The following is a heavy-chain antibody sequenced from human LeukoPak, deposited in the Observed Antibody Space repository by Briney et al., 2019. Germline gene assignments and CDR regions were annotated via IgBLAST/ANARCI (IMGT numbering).Heavy chain of an antibody. V-gene: IGHV3-21*01. CDR1: GFTFSSYS. CDR3: ARSDCSSTSCYVEQYAFDI. Sequence: GGSLRLSCAASGFTFSSYSMNWVRQAPGRGLEWVSSISSSSSYIYYADSVKGRFTISRDNAKNSLYLQMNSLRAEDTAVYYCARSDCSSTSCYVEQYAFDIWGQGTMVTVSS. CDR2: ISSSSSYI. J-gene: IGHJ3*02. D-gene: IGHD2-2*01.